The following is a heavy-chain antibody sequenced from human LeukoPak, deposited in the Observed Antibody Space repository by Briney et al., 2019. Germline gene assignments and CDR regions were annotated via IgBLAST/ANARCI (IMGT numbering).Heavy chain of an antibody. CDR2: IYPGDSDT. CDR1: GYNFTNYW. V-gene: IGHV5-51*01. D-gene: IGHD5-24*01. CDR3: ARHEEMATD. Sequence: GESLRISCKASGYNFTNYWIGWVRQMPGKGLEWVGIIYPGDSDTRYSPSFQGQVTISVDESISTAYLQWSNLKASDTAMYYCARHEEMATDWGQGTLVTVSS. J-gene: IGHJ4*02.